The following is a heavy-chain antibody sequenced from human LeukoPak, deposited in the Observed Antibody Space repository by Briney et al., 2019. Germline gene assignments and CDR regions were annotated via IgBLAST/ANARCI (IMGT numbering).Heavy chain of an antibody. J-gene: IGHJ4*02. Sequence: WASVKVSCKASGYTFTSNYIHWVRQAPGQGLEWMGMIYPRDGSTSYAQKFQGRVTMTRDTSTSTVYTELSSLRSEDTAVYYCARDSGGYYYDYWGQGTLVTVSS. CDR1: GYTFTSNY. CDR3: ARDSGGYYYDY. D-gene: IGHD3-22*01. V-gene: IGHV1-46*01. CDR2: IYPRDGST.